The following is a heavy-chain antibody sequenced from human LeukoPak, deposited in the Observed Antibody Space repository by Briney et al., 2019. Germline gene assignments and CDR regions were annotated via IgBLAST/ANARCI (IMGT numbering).Heavy chain of an antibody. CDR3: ARKLGIAVGDYYYYGLDV. CDR1: GDSVSSNSAA. V-gene: IGHV6-1*01. D-gene: IGHD6-19*01. J-gene: IGHJ6*02. Sequence: SQTLSLTCAISGDSVSSNSAAWTWIRQSPSRGLEWLGRTYYRSKWYNDYAVSVKSRITINPDTSENQFSLKVRSVTPADTAVYYCARKLGIAVGDYYYYGLDVWGQGTTVTVSS. CDR2: TYYRSKWYN.